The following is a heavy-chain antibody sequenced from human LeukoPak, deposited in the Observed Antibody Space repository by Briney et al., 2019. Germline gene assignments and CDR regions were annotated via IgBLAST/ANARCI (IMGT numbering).Heavy chain of an antibody. J-gene: IGHJ5*02. CDR2: IRYDGSNK. V-gene: IGHV3-30*02. D-gene: IGHD3-22*01. CDR3: ARDLGQYYDTSDNWFDP. Sequence: GGSLRLSCAASGFTFGSYGMHWVRQAPGKGLERVAFIRYDGSNKYYADSVKGRFTISRDNSKNTLYLQMNSLRAEDTAVYYCARDLGQYYDTSDNWFDPWGQGTLVTVSS. CDR1: GFTFGSYG.